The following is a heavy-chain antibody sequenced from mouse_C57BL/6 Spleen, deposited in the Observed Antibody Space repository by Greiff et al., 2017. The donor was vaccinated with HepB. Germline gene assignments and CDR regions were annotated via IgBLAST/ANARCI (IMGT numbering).Heavy chain of an antibody. CDR2: ISDGGSYT. D-gene: IGHD6-1*01. V-gene: IGHV5-4*01. J-gene: IGHJ4*01. CDR1: GFTFSSYA. Sequence: EVQLVESGGGLVKPGGSLKLSCAASGFTFSSYAMSWVRQTPEKRLEWVATISDGGSYTYYPDNVKGRFTISRDNAKNNLCLQMSQLKSEDTAMYYCARERRDCSLYYAMDYWGQGTTVTVSS. CDR3: ARERRDCSLYYAMDY.